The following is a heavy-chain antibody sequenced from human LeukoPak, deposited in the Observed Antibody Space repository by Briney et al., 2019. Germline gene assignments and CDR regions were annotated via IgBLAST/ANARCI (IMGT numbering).Heavy chain of an antibody. CDR1: GGSFSGYY. J-gene: IGHJ6*02. CDR2: INHSGST. V-gene: IGHV4-34*01. D-gene: IGHD2-15*01. Sequence: NPSETLSLTCAVYGGSFSGYYWSWIRPPPGKGLEWIGEINHSGSTNYNPSLKSRVTISVDTSKNQFSPKLSSVTAADTAVYYCARNVVVVAATLSNYYYYGMDVWGQGTTVTVSS. CDR3: ARNVVVVAATLSNYYYYGMDV.